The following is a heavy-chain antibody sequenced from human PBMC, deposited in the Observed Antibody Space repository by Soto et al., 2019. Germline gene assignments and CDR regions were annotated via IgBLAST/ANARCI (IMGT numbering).Heavy chain of an antibody. J-gene: IGHJ6*02. D-gene: IGHD1-7*01. Sequence: QVQLVQSGADVKQSGASVRVSCKASGQSLTSYAVHWVRQAPGQRLEWMGWINGGNGNTRYSPKFQDRVTITRDTSASTVYMEVSSLRSEDTAVYFCASSSWAGNTFYYGMDVWGQGTTVTVS. CDR3: ASSSWAGNTFYYGMDV. CDR1: GQSLTSYA. V-gene: IGHV1-3*01. CDR2: INGGNGNT.